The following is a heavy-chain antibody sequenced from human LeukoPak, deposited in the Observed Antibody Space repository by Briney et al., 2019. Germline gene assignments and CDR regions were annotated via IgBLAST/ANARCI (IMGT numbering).Heavy chain of an antibody. CDR2: IIPILGIA. V-gene: IGHV1-69*04. CDR1: GYTFTGYY. Sequence: ASVKVSCKASGYTFTGYYMHWVRQAPGQGLEWMGRIIPILGIANYAQKFQGRVTITADKSTSTAYMELSSLRSEDTAVYYCARERDGYILAHWGQGTLVTVSS. D-gene: IGHD5-24*01. J-gene: IGHJ4*02. CDR3: ARERDGYILAH.